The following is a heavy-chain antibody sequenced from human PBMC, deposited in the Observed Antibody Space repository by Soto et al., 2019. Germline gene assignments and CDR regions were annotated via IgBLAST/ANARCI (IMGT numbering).Heavy chain of an antibody. CDR1: VYALNGHY. Sequence: SVKASCKTRVYALNGHYMQWVRQAPGQGLEWMGIDHPSGGFVTHAPKFQVRVTMTRDSYTGTFYMALSSLRSHDTAVYYCAIADIFDYHYAMEVWGQGTPVTVSS. V-gene: IGHV1-46*02. J-gene: IGHJ6*02. CDR3: AIADIFDYHYAMEV. D-gene: IGHD2-15*01. CDR2: DHPSGGFV.